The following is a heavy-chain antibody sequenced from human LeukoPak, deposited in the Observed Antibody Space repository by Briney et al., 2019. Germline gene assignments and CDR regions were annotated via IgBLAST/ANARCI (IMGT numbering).Heavy chain of an antibody. Sequence: SETLSLTCAVYGGSFSGYYWSWIRQPPGKGLEWIGEFNHSGSTNYNPSLKSRVTISVDTSKNQFSLKLSSVTAADTAVYYCARELIAARPGYYFDYWGQGTLVTVSS. J-gene: IGHJ4*02. D-gene: IGHD6-6*01. CDR3: ARELIAARPGYYFDY. CDR1: GGSFSGYY. V-gene: IGHV4-34*01. CDR2: FNHSGST.